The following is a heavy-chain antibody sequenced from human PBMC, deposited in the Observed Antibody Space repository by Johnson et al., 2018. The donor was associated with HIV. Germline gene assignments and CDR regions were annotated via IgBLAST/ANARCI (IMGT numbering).Heavy chain of an antibody. Sequence: VQLVESGGELVQPGGSLRLSCAASGFTFSSYAMHWVRQATGKGLEWVSAIGTAGDTSYPGSVKGRFTISRDNSKNTVFLQMNSLRPEDTAMYYCAAYYDFWSGSYTSGFDIWGQGTMVTVSS. V-gene: IGHV3-13*01. CDR2: IGTAGDT. CDR3: AAYYDFWSGSYTSGFDI. J-gene: IGHJ3*02. D-gene: IGHD3-3*01. CDR1: GFTFSSYA.